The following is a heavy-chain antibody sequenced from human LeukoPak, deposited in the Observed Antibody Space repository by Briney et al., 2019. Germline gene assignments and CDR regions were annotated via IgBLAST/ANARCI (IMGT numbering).Heavy chain of an antibody. D-gene: IGHD6-13*01. CDR2: ISGSGGST. J-gene: IGHJ4*02. V-gene: IGHV3-23*01. Sequence: GGSLRLSCAASGFTFSSYAMSWVRQAPGKGLEWVSAISGSGGSTYYADSVKGRFTISRDNSKNTLYLQMNSLRAEDTAVYYCAKDIYSTIAAALLFDYWGQGTLVTVSS. CDR3: AKDIYSTIAAALLFDY. CDR1: GFTFSSYA.